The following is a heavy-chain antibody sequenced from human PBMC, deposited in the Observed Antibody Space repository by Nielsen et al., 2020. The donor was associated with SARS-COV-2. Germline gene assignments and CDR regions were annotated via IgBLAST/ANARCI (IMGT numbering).Heavy chain of an antibody. D-gene: IGHD5-12*01. CDR3: ARMDIVATMSGGLYYYYGMDV. J-gene: IGHJ6*02. V-gene: IGHV1-2*04. Sequence: ASVKVSCKASGYTFTGYYMHWVRQAPGQGLEWMGWINPNSGGTNYAQKFQGWVTMTRDTSISTAYMELSRLRSDDTAVYCCARMDIVATMSGGLYYYYGMDVWGQGTTVTVSS. CDR1: GYTFTGYY. CDR2: INPNSGGT.